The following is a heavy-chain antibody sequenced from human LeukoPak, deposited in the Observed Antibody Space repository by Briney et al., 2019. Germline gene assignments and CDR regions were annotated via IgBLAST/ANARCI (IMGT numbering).Heavy chain of an antibody. Sequence: PSQTLSLTCTVSGGSISSDDYYWSWIRQPPGKGLEWIGFIYYSGSTYYKPSLKSRVTISMDTSKNQFSLRLSSVTAADTAVYYCARCPSPGWFDPWGQGNLVTVSS. J-gene: IGHJ5*02. CDR3: ARCPSPGWFDP. V-gene: IGHV4-30-4*08. CDR1: GGSISSDDYY. CDR2: IYYSGST.